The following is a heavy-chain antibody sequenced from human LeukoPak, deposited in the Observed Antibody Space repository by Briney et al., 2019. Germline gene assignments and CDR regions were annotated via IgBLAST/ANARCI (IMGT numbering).Heavy chain of an antibody. J-gene: IGHJ5*02. CDR3: AKSDWFDP. CDR1: GFIFSNYA. CDR2: ISSDGSKT. Sequence: GGSLRLSCAASGFIFSNYAMHWVRQAPGKGLEWVALISSDGSKTYHADSVKGRLSISRDNARNTLYLQMNSLRVDDTAVYYCAKSDWFDPWGRGTLVTVSS. V-gene: IGHV3-30*07.